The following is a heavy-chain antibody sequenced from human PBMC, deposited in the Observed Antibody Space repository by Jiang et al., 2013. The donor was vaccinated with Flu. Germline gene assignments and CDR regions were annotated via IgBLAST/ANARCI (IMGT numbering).Heavy chain of an antibody. CDR1: GFSLSTSGVG. Sequence: KPTQTLTLTCTFSGFSLSTSGVGVGWIRQPPGKALEWLALIYWDDDKRYSPSLKSRLTITKDTSKNQVVLTMTNMDPVDTATYYCAHLFYGSGSNIFDYWGLGNPGHRLL. V-gene: IGHV2-5*02. D-gene: IGHD3-10*01. J-gene: IGHJ4*02. CDR3: AHLFYGSGSNIFDY. CDR2: IYWDDDK.